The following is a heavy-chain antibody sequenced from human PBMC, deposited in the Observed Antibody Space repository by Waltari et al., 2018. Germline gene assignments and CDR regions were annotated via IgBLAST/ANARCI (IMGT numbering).Heavy chain of an antibody. CDR2: VHPEDCET. J-gene: IGHJ3*01. CDR1: GYTFSDYY. Sequence: EVQLLQSGAELKEPGTTVRISCKVSGYTFSDYYIHWVQQAPGKGLRWIGRVHPEDCETIYEDNFQGRVTLSADTSTDTAFMELSSLRSEDTAVFYCATALGDSSSASRPFDFWGQGTMITVSS. D-gene: IGHD6-19*01. CDR3: ATALGDSSSASRPFDF. V-gene: IGHV1-69-2*01.